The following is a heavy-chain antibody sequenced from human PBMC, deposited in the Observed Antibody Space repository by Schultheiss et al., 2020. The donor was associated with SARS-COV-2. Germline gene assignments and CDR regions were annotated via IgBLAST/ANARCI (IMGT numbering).Heavy chain of an antibody. D-gene: IGHD3-3*01. CDR1: GFTFSSYA. CDR2: ISWNSGSI. CDR3: ARNLLSGGYHYYYMDV. J-gene: IGHJ6*03. V-gene: IGHV3-9*01. Sequence: SLKISCAASGFTFSSYAMHWVRQAPGKGLEWVSGISWNSGSIGYADSVKGRFTISRDNAKNSLYLQMNSLRAEDTAVYYCARNLLSGGYHYYYMDVWGKGTTVTVSS.